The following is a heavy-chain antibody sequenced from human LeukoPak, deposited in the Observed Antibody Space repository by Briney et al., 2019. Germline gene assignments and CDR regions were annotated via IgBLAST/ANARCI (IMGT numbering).Heavy chain of an antibody. CDR2: IGKNSITI. CDR3: AMGTRGVTILTRLDH. CDR1: GFIFNDSA. J-gene: IGHJ4*02. V-gene: IGHV3-9*01. Sequence: GTSLRLSCAASGFIFNDSAMHWVRQAPGKGLEWVAGIGKNSITIGYADSVKGRFTISRDTVKNSLHLQMNSLRTEDTAFYYSAMGTRGVTILTRLDHWGRGTLVTVSS. D-gene: IGHD3-10*01.